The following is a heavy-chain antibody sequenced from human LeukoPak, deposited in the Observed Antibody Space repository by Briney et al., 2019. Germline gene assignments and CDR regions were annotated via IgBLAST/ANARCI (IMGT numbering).Heavy chain of an antibody. V-gene: IGHV1-24*01. CDR1: GYTLTELS. J-gene: IGHJ4*02. CDR3: ATFSGPPLGAIAVAGTIIDY. Sequence: PGASVKVSXKVSGYTLTELSMHWVRQAPGKGLEWMRGFDPEDGETIYAQKFQGRVTMTEDTSTDTAYMELSSLRSEDTAVYYCATFSGPPLGAIAVAGTIIDYWGQGTLVTVSS. CDR2: FDPEDGET. D-gene: IGHD6-19*01.